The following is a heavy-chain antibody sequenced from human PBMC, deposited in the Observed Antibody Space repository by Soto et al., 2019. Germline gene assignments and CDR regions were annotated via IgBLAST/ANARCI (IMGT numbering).Heavy chain of an antibody. J-gene: IGHJ4*02. Sequence: QVQLQESGPGLVKPSETLFLTCTVSGGSISSSNYYWGWIRQPPGKGLEWIGSINYSGMTYYNPSLKSRFTISVDTSKNQFSLRLSSVTAAETAVYYCARVDIVVVPSTTFDQWSQGTLVTVSS. CDR3: ARVDIVVVPSTTFDQ. CDR1: GGSISSSNYY. D-gene: IGHD2-2*01. V-gene: IGHV4-39*01. CDR2: INYSGMT.